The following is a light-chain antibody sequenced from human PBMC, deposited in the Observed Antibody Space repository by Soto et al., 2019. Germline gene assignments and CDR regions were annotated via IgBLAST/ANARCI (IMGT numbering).Light chain of an antibody. CDR3: AAGDDSLNGYV. J-gene: IGLJ1*01. Sequence: QSVLTQPPSASGTPGQRVTISCSGGSSNIGSNTVNWYQQLPGTAPKLLIYSNSRRPSGVPDRFSGSKSGTSASLAISGLQSEDEADYYCAAGDDSLNGYVFGTGTRSPS. CDR2: SNS. CDR1: SSNIGSNT. V-gene: IGLV1-44*01.